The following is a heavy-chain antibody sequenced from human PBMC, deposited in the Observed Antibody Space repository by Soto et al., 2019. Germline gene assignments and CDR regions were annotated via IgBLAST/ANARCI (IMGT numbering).Heavy chain of an antibody. CDR1: GGTFSSYT. J-gene: IGHJ4*02. V-gene: IGHV1-69*02. D-gene: IGHD3-22*01. CDR3: ASRYDSSDY. Sequence: QVQLVQSGAEVKKPGSSVKVSCKASGGTFSSYTISWVRQAPGQGLEWMGRIIPILGIANYAQKFQGRVTXXADKPTSTAYMGLSSLRSEDTAVYYCASRYDSSDYWGQGTLVTVSS. CDR2: IIPILGIA.